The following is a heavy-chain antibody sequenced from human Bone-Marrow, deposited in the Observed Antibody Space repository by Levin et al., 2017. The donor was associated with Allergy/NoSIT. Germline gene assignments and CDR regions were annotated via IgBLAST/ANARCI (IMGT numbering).Heavy chain of an antibody. CDR3: ARGGPVPYCSSTSCLSGFSAFDI. J-gene: IGHJ3*02. CDR1: GGTFSSYA. Sequence: ASVKVSCKASGGTFSSYAISWVRQAPGQGLEWMGGIIPIFGTANYAQKFQGRVTITADESTSTAYMELSSLRSEETAVYYCARGGPVPYCSSTSCLSGFSAFDIWGQGTMVTVSS. D-gene: IGHD2-2*01. CDR2: IIPIFGTA. V-gene: IGHV1-69*13.